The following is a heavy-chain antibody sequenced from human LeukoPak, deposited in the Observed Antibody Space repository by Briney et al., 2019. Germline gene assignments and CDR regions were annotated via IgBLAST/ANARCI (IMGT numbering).Heavy chain of an antibody. Sequence: GGSLRLSWVASGFTFGKYWMSWVRQAPGKGLEWVANIKLDGSEKNYVDSVKGRFTISRDNTKNSLYLQMNSLRAEDTAVFYCARDQYDTWSRRGNFDSWGQGTLVIVSS. J-gene: IGHJ4*02. CDR1: GFTFGKYW. CDR3: ARDQYDTWSRRGNFDS. V-gene: IGHV3-7*03. CDR2: IKLDGSEK. D-gene: IGHD3-3*01.